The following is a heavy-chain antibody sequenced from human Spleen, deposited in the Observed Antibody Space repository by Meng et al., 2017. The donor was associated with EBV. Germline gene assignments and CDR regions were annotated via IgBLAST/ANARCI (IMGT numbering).Heavy chain of an antibody. V-gene: IGHV1-69*01. Sequence: NAEHPVNLRCNVPERSFTTCCIRRARRAPGQGLGWMGGIIPMSGASNYAQKLQGRITITADESTSTHYMDLSSLRSEDTAVYYCASESGRGYTPDYWGQGTLVTVSS. CDR2: IIPMSGAS. J-gene: IGHJ4*02. CDR3: ASESGRGYTPDY. CDR1: ERSFTTCC. D-gene: IGHD3-10*01.